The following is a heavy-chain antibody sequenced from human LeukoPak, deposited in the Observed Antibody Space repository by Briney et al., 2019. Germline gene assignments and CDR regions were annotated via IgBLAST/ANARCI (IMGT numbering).Heavy chain of an antibody. CDR3: ARDSSGYRYYYYYGMDI. Sequence: ASVKVSCKASGYTFTSYGISWVRQAPGRGLEWMGWISAYNGNTNYAQKLQGRVTMTTDTSTSTAYMELRSLRSDDTAVYYCARDSSGYRYYYYYGMDIWGQGTTVTVSS. CDR2: ISAYNGNT. J-gene: IGHJ6*02. D-gene: IGHD3-22*01. CDR1: GYTFTSYG. V-gene: IGHV1-18*01.